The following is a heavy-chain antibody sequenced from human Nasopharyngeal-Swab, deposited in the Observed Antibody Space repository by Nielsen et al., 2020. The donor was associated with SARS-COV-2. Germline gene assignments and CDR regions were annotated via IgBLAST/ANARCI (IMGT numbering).Heavy chain of an antibody. V-gene: IGHV3-23*01. Sequence: ETLSLTCAASGFTFSSYAMSWVRQAPGKGLEWVSAISGSGGSTYYADSVKGRFTISRDNSKNTLYLQMNSLRAEDTAVYYCAKDLYAVAGPLFDYWGQGTLVTVSS. D-gene: IGHD6-19*01. CDR2: ISGSGGST. CDR3: AKDLYAVAGPLFDY. J-gene: IGHJ4*02. CDR1: GFTFSSYA.